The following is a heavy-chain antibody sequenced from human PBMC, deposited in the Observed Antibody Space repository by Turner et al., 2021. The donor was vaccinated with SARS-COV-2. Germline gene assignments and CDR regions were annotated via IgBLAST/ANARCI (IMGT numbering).Heavy chain of an antibody. J-gene: IGHJ5*02. Sequence: QVQLVHSAAWVKNPEASVNVSCKFSGYTLTEFSMYWVRQAPGQGLEWVRGCDREDDQTIYAKNFARRFKMTEATSTDTAYMALSSLRCEDTSVYTCAKGYQLRVHWFDPWGQGTLVTVSS. V-gene: IGHV1-24*01. CDR1: GYTLTEFS. CDR3: AKGYQLRVHWFDP. D-gene: IGHD2-2*01. CDR2: CDREDDQT.